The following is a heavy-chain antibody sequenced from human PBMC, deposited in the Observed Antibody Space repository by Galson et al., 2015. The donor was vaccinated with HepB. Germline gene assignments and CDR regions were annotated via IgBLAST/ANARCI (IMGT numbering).Heavy chain of an antibody. D-gene: IGHD2-21*01. Sequence: SLRLSCAASGFTFDDYGMSWVRQTPGKGLEWVSGINLNGGSTVYADSVKGRFTISRDNAKNTLYLQVNSLRAEDAALYHCARGCRGDLCQSSEFFFDLWGQGTLVTVSS. CDR2: INLNGGST. J-gene: IGHJ4*02. CDR3: ARGCRGDLCQSSEFFFDL. V-gene: IGHV3-20*01. CDR1: GFTFDDYG.